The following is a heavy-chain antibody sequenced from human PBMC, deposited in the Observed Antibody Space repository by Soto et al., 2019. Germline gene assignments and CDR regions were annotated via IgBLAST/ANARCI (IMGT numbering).Heavy chain of an antibody. CDR1: GFAFSDYG. D-gene: IGHD4-17*01. V-gene: IGHV3-33*01. Sequence: LRLSCTASGFAFSDYGMHWVRQAPGKGLEWVAIIFYDGSHKYYADSVKGRFTISRDNSRNTVELQMNSLRAEDTATYFCARRRSTVTTPWFYHGMDVWGRGTTVTVSS. J-gene: IGHJ6*02. CDR3: ARRRSTVTTPWFYHGMDV. CDR2: IFYDGSHK.